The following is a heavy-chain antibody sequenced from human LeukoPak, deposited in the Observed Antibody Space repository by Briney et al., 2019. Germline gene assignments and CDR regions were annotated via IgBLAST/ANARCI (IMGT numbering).Heavy chain of an antibody. V-gene: IGHV4-59*01. J-gene: IGHJ4*02. CDR1: GGSISSYY. CDR3: ARERGDSGWHDFDY. CDR2: IYYSGST. D-gene: IGHD5-12*01. Sequence: SETLSLTCTVSGGSISSYYWSWIRQPPGKRLEWIGHIYYSGSTNYNPSLKSRVTISVDTSKNQFSLKLSSVTAADTAVYYCARERGDSGWHDFDYWGQGTLVTVSS.